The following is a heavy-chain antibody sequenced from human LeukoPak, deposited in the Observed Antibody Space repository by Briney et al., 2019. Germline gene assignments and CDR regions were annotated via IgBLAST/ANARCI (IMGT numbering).Heavy chain of an antibody. CDR2: IKQDGSEK. J-gene: IGHJ3*02. CDR3: ARPVRYYGSGSLWALLDAFDI. CDR1: GFTFSSYG. Sequence: PGGSLRLSCAASGFTFSSYGMSWVRQAPGKGLEWVANIKQDGSEKYYVDSVKGRFTISRDNAKNSLYLQMNSLRAEDTAVYYCARPVRYYGSGSLWALLDAFDIWGQGTMVTVSS. V-gene: IGHV3-7*01. D-gene: IGHD3-10*01.